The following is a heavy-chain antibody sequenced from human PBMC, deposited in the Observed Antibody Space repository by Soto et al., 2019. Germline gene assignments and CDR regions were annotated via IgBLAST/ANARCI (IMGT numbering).Heavy chain of an antibody. CDR1: GFTFSSYS. CDR2: ISSSSSYI. CDR3: ARDLKRAYYYDSSGLNFDY. D-gene: IGHD3-22*01. V-gene: IGHV3-21*01. Sequence: VGSLRLSCAASGFTFSSYSMNWVRQAPGKGLEWVSSISSSSSYIYYADSVKGRFTISRDNAKNSLYLQMNSLRAEDTAVYYCARDLKRAYYYDSSGLNFDYWGQGTLVTVSS. J-gene: IGHJ4*02.